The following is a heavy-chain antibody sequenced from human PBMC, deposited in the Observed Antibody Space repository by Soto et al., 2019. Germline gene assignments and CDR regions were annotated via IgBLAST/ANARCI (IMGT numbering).Heavy chain of an antibody. J-gene: IGHJ6*02. Sequence: PGGSLRLSCAASGFTFSSYWMSWVRQAPGKGLEWVANIKQDGSEKYYVDSVKGRFTISRDNAKNSLYLQMNSLRAEDTAVYYCASDPFYYYYYGMDVWGQGTTVTVSS. CDR1: GFTFSSYW. CDR2: IKQDGSEK. V-gene: IGHV3-7*05. CDR3: ASDPFYYYYYGMDV.